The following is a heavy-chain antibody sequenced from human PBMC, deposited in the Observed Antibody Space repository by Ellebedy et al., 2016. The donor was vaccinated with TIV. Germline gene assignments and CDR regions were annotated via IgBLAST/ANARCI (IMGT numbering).Heavy chain of an antibody. Sequence: GESLKISXAASGFTFSSYSMNWVRQAPGKGLEWVSAITFSSSYTYYADSVKGRFTISRDNAKNSLYLHMNSLRAEDTAVYYCVKDVGEPYCGAECPLDYWGQGTLVTVSS. CDR1: GFTFSSYS. J-gene: IGHJ4*02. CDR3: VKDVGEPYCGAECPLDY. V-gene: IGHV3-21*06. D-gene: IGHD2-21*01. CDR2: ITFSSSYT.